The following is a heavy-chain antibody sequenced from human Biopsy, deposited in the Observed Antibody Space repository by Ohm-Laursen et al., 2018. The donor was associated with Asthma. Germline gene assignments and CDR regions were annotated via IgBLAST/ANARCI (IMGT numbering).Heavy chain of an antibody. CDR3: AKGYYYDSSGFDY. D-gene: IGHD3-22*01. CDR1: GFTFSSFA. CDR2: ITRSAGRT. V-gene: IGHV3-23*01. J-gene: IGHJ4*02. Sequence: GSLRLSCAASGFTFSSFAMSWVRQAPGKGLEWVSAITRSAGRTDYADSVKGRFTISRDNSKNTLYLQMNSLRAEDTAVYYCAKGYYYDSSGFDYWGQGTLVTVSS.